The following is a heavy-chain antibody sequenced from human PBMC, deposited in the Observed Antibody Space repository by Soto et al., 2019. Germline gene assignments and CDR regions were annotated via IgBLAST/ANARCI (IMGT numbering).Heavy chain of an antibody. Sequence: GGSLRLSCAASGFTFSSYWMNWVRQAPGKGLEWIAYISSSGSTIYYADSVKGRFTISRDNAKKSLYLQMNSLGAEDTAVYYCASCFDATGYYYFTYWGQGTPVTVSS. V-gene: IGHV3-48*04. CDR2: ISSSGSTI. D-gene: IGHD3-9*01. CDR1: GFTFSSYW. CDR3: ASCFDATGYYYFTY. J-gene: IGHJ4*02.